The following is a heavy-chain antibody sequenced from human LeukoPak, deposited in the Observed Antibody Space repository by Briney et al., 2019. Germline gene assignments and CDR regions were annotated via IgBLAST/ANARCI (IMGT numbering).Heavy chain of an antibody. CDR1: GFTFTTYS. CDR2: ISTTGDFI. V-gene: IGHV3-21*01. CDR3: AGRDCTNGLCQFDY. D-gene: IGHD2-8*01. Sequence: GGSLRLSCVASGFTFTTYSMNWVRLAPGKGLEWVSSISTTGDFIHYADSVKGRFTISRDNAKNSLYLQMNSLRAENTAIYYCAGRDCTNGLCQFDYWGQGTLVTVSS. J-gene: IGHJ4*02.